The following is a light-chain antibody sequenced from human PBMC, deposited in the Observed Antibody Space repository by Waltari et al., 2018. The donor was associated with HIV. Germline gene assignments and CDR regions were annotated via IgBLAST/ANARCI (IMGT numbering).Light chain of an antibody. Sequence: QTVVTQEPSFSVSPGGTVTLTCGLSSGSVSTSYYPSWYQQTPGQAPRTLIYSTNTRSAGVPDRFSGYILGNKAALTITGARADGESDYDGVLFMGNGIWVFGGGTKLTVL. V-gene: IGLV8-61*01. J-gene: IGLJ3*02. CDR2: STN. CDR1: SGSVSTSYY. CDR3: VLFMGNGIWV.